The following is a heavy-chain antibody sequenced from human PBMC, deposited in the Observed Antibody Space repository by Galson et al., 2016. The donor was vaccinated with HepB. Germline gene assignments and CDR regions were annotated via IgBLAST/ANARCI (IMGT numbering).Heavy chain of an antibody. V-gene: IGHV3-21*01. CDR3: ATSGAQYCSGGSCQNNYYYGMDV. CDR1: GFTLSSYS. CDR2: ISSTSSFK. Sequence: SLRLSCAASGFTLSSYSMNWVRQAPGKGLEWVASISSTSSFKYYADAVKGRFTISRDNAKNSLFLQINSLRAEDTAVYYCATSGAQYCSGGSCQNNYYYGMDVWGQGTTVTVSS. J-gene: IGHJ6*02. D-gene: IGHD2-15*01.